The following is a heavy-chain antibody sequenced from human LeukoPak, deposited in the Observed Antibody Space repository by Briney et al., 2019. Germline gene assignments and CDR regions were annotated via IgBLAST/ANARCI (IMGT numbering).Heavy chain of an antibody. CDR2: IYSGGNT. Sequence: GGSLRLSCAASGFIVNRNYMSWVRQAPGKGLEWVSGIYSGGNTYHADSVRGRFTISRDNSKNTLCLQMSSLRAEDTAVYYCASEALLSLRNTWSGDYHYGMDVWGQGTTVTVSS. CDR1: GFIVNRNY. CDR3: ASEALLSLRNTWSGDYHYGMDV. J-gene: IGHJ6*02. D-gene: IGHD2/OR15-2a*01. V-gene: IGHV3-53*01.